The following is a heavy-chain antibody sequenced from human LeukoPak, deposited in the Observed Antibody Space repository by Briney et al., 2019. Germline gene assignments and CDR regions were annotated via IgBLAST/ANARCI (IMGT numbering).Heavy chain of an antibody. Sequence: GGSLRLSCAASGFTVSSNYMSWVRQAPGKGLEWVSVIYSGGSTYYADSVKGGFTISRDSSKNILYLQMNSLRAEDTAVYYCAKDDNYIRFLSWGQGTLVTVSS. V-gene: IGHV3-66*02. J-gene: IGHJ5*02. CDR1: GFTVSSNY. CDR2: IYSGGST. D-gene: IGHD3-16*01. CDR3: AKDDNYIRFLS.